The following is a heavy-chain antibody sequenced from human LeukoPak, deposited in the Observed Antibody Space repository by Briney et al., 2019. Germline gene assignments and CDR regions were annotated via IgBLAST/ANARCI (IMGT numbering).Heavy chain of an antibody. CDR1: GGTFISYA. CDR2: IIPIFGTA. CDR3: ARRAAAGPEFDY. J-gene: IGHJ4*02. Sequence: ASVNVSFKASGGTFISYAISWVRQAPGQGLEWMGGIIPIFGTANYAQKFQGRVTITADKSMSTAYMELSSLRSEDTAVYYCARRAAAGPEFDYWGQGTLVTVSS. D-gene: IGHD6-13*01. V-gene: IGHV1-69*06.